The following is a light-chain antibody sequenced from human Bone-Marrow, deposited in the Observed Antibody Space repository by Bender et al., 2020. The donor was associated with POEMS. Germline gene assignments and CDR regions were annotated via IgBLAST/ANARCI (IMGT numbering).Light chain of an antibody. V-gene: IGLV3-25*03. Sequence: SYELTQPSSVSVSPGQTAKIPCSGDILAKKYTRWFHQKPGQAPVLVIYKDSERPSGIPERLSGSSSGTTVTLTISGVQAEDEADYYCQSADSSNTYRVFGGGTKLTVL. CDR1: ILAKKY. J-gene: IGLJ3*02. CDR2: KDS. CDR3: QSADSSNTYRV.